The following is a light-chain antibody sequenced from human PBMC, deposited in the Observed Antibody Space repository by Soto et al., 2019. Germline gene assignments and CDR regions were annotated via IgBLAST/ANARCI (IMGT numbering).Light chain of an antibody. V-gene: IGKV1-5*03. J-gene: IGKJ2*01. CDR2: KES. Sequence: DIQMTQSPSTLSASVGDRVTITCRASQSISSWLAWYQQKPGKTPKRLIYKESSLESGVPSKFRAGGSGTAFTLTISSLQPDDFATYYCQQNNSVSTVGEGNKLEIK. CDR1: QSISSW. CDR3: QQNNSVST.